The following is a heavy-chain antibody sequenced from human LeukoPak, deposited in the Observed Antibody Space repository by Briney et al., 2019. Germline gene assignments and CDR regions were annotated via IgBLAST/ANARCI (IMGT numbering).Heavy chain of an antibody. J-gene: IGHJ4*02. CDR2: ISYDGSDK. CDR3: AKDPTHYDILTGYYSYFHY. Sequence: PRRSLRLSCAASGFTFSSYGMHWVRQAPGKGLEWVAVISYDGSDKYYADSVKGRFTISRDNSKNTLFLQMNSLRAEDTAVYYCAKDPTHYDILTGYYSYFHYWGQGTLVTVSS. CDR1: GFTFSSYG. D-gene: IGHD3-9*01. V-gene: IGHV3-30*18.